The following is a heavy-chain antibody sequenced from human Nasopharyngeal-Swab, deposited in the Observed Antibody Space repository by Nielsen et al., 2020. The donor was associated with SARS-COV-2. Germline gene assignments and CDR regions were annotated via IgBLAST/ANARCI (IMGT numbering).Heavy chain of an antibody. CDR1: GGSITSYY. Sequence: AGSLRLSCTVSGGSITSYYWSWIRQPPEEGLEWIGYIYYSGSTNYNPSLKSRVTISVDTSKNQFSLKLTSVNAADTAVYYCARQLDYYDSSGYYLRYFDYWGQGTLVTVSS. CDR3: ARQLDYYDSSGYYLRYFDY. D-gene: IGHD3-22*01. J-gene: IGHJ4*02. V-gene: IGHV4-59*08. CDR2: IYYSGST.